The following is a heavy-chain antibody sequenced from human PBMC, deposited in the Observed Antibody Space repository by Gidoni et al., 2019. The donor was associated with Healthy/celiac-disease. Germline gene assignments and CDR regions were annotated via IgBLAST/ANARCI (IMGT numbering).Heavy chain of an antibody. CDR2: ISYDGSNK. J-gene: IGHJ3*02. CDR3: WGWPRSYDAFDI. CDR1: GFTVSSYG. V-gene: IGHV3-30*03. Sequence: QVQLVESGGGVVQPGRSLRLSCAASGFTVSSYGMHWGRQAPGKGLEWVAVISYDGSNKYYADSVKGRFTISRDNSKNTLYLQMNSLRAEDTAVYYCWGWPRSYDAFDIWGQGTMVTVSS. D-gene: IGHD3-16*01.